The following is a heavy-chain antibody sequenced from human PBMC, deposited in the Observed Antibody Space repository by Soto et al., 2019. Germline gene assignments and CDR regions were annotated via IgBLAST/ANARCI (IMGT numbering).Heavy chain of an antibody. CDR1: GFTFSNYA. V-gene: IGHV3-23*01. D-gene: IGHD2-8*01. CDR3: AKNQHAMAHDY. Sequence: GGSLRLSCAASGFTFSNYAMSWVRQAPGKELEWVSTISRSGASTDYADSVKGRFTISRDNSQNTLKLQMNSLRAEDTAIYYCAKNQHAMAHDYWGPGTLVTVSS. J-gene: IGHJ4*02. CDR2: ISRSGAST.